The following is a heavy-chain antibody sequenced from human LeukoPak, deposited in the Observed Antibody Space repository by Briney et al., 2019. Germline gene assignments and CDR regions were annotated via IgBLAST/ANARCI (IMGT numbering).Heavy chain of an antibody. Sequence: ASVKVSCKASGCTFSTYAINWVRQAPGQGLEWLGGIIPIFGTPNYAQKFQGRVSITADESTSTAYMELSSLRSEDTAVYYCARGFRGYDPNAKLRLDYHYHGMDVWGQGTTVTVSS. V-gene: IGHV1-69*13. CDR3: ARGFRGYDPNAKLRLDYHYHGMDV. CDR2: IIPIFGTP. D-gene: IGHD5-12*01. CDR1: GCTFSTYA. J-gene: IGHJ6*02.